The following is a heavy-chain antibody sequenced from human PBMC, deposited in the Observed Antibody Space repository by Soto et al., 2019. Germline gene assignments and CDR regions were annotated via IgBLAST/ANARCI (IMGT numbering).Heavy chain of an antibody. CDR3: ARGVQQLVQRDWFDP. V-gene: IGHV1-69*13. Sequence: SVKVSCKASGGTFSSYAISWVRQAPGQGLEWMGGIIPIFGTASYAQKFQGRVTITADESTSTAYMELSSLRSEDTAVYYCARGVQQLVQRDWFDPWGQGTLVTVSS. J-gene: IGHJ5*02. CDR1: GGTFSSYA. D-gene: IGHD6-6*01. CDR2: IIPIFGTA.